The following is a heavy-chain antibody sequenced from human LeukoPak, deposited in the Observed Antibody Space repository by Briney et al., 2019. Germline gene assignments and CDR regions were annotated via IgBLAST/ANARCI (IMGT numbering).Heavy chain of an antibody. CDR3: AREDDGEYYFDY. J-gene: IGHJ4*02. D-gene: IGHD5-24*01. V-gene: IGHV1-2*06. CDR1: GYTFTGYY. Sequence: EASVKVSCKASGYTFTGYYMHWVRQAPGQGLEWMGRINPNSGGTNYAQKFQGRVTMTRDTSISTAYMELSRLRSDDTAVYYCAREDDGEYYFDYWGQGTLVTVSS. CDR2: INPNSGGT.